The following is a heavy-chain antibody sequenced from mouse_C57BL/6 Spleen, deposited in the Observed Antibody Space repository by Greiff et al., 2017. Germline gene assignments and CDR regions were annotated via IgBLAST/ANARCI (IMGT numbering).Heavy chain of an antibody. CDR3: TRAGAYDSYYVYAMDY. CDR1: GYTFTSYW. D-gene: IGHD2-3*01. CDR2: IYPSDSET. V-gene: IGHV1-61*01. J-gene: IGHJ4*01. Sequence: QVQLQQPGAELVRPGSSVKLSCKASGYTFTSYWMDWVKQRPGQGLEWIGNIYPSDSETHYNQKFKDKATLTVDKSSSTAYMQLSSLTSEGSAVYYCTRAGAYDSYYVYAMDYWGQGTSVTVSS.